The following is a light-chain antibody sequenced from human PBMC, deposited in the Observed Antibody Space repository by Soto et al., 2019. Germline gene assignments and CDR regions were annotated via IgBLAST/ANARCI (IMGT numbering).Light chain of an antibody. CDR1: QSVTNS. CDR3: HQRGAWPLT. CDR2: DAS. J-gene: IGKJ4*01. V-gene: IGKV3-11*01. Sequence: ITLTQSPGTLSLSPGERATLSCRASQSVTNSLAWFQQNPGQAPRLLIYDASKRPSGVPARFSGSGSGTDFTLTISSLEPEDFAVYYCHQRGAWPLTFGGGTTVEI.